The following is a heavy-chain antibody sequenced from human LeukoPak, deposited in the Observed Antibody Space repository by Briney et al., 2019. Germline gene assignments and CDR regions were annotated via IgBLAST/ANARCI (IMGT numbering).Heavy chain of an antibody. CDR2: MNPNSGNT. Sequence: ASVKVSCKASGYTFTSYDINWVRRATGQGLEWMGWMNPNSGNTGYAQKFQGRVTMTRNTSISTAYMELSSLRSEDTAVYYCATSGYYYDSSGYYLNRIFYYYYGMDVWGQGTTVTVSS. CDR1: GYTFTSYD. CDR3: ATSGYYYDSSGYYLNRIFYYYYGMDV. V-gene: IGHV1-8*01. D-gene: IGHD3-22*01. J-gene: IGHJ6*02.